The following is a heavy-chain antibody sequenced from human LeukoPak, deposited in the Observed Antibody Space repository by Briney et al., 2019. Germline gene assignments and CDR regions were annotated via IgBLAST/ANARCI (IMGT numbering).Heavy chain of an antibody. CDR1: GYTLTELS. J-gene: IGHJ5*02. D-gene: IGHD1-26*01. CDR3: ATRLLLSNWFDP. Sequence: ASVKVSCKVSGYTLTELSMHWVRQAPGKGLEWMGGSDPEDGETIYAQKFQGRVTMTEDTSTDTAYMELSSLRSEDTAVYYCATRLLLSNWFDPWGQGTLVTVSS. CDR2: SDPEDGET. V-gene: IGHV1-24*01.